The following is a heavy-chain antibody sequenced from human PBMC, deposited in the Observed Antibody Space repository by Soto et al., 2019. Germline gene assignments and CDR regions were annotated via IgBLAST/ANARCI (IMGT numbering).Heavy chain of an antibody. Sequence: QLQPQESGPGLVKPSETLSLTCTVSGGSISSSGYYWGWIRQPPGKGLEWIGNIYYSGSTNYNPSLKSRVTISVDTSKNQFSLKVSSVTAADTAVYYCARRSYYGSGSIFDYWGQGTLVTVSS. CDR3: ARRSYYGSGSIFDY. CDR2: IYYSGST. V-gene: IGHV4-39*01. D-gene: IGHD3-10*01. CDR1: GGSISSSGYY. J-gene: IGHJ4*02.